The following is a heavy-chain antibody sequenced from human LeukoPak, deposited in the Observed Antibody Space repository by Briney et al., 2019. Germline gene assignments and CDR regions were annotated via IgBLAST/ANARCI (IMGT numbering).Heavy chain of an antibody. CDR2: ISGSSTTI. CDR1: GFTFSTYS. J-gene: IGHJ6*01. Sequence: GGSLRLSCAASGFTFSTYSINWVRQAPGKGLEWVSYISGSSTTIYYADSVKGRFTISRDNAKNSLYLQMNSLRVEDTAVYYCSRHGDGFYYGMDVWGQGTTVTVSS. D-gene: IGHD4-17*01. CDR3: SRHGDGFYYGMDV. V-gene: IGHV3-48*01.